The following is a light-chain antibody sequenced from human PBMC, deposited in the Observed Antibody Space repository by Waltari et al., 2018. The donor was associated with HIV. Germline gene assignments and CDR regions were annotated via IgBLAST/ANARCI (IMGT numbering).Light chain of an antibody. V-gene: IGLV1-51*01. CDR2: DSY. J-gene: IGLJ2*01. Sequence: SVLTQPPSVSAAPGQKVSISCSGSDSNIGNNYVSWYQQLPGTAPKLLIYDSYQRPSGIPDRFSGSKSGTSATLGIAGLQTGDEAYYYCATWDASLTVVFGGGTKLTVL. CDR1: DSNIGNNY. CDR3: ATWDASLTVV.